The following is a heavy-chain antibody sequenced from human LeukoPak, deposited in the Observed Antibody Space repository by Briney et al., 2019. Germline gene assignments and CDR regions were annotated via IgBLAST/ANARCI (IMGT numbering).Heavy chain of an antibody. Sequence: GASVKVSCKASGYTFTSYAMNWVRQAPGQGLEWMGWINTNTGNPTYAQGFTGRFVFSLDTSVSTAYLQISSLKAEDTAVYYCAREYYDILTGYFTNTAAVGIWGQGTMVTVSS. V-gene: IGHV7-4-1*02. CDR1: GYTFTSYA. D-gene: IGHD3-9*01. CDR2: INTNTGNP. CDR3: AREYYDILTGYFTNTAAVGI. J-gene: IGHJ3*02.